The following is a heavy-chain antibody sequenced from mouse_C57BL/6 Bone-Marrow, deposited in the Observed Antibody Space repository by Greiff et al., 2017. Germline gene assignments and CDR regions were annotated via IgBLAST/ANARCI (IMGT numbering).Heavy chain of an antibody. D-gene: IGHD1-1*01. CDR1: GYTFTSYW. CDR3: AKTHYYGSSYGGYAMDS. J-gene: IGHJ4*01. Sequence: QVQLQQPGAELVRPGSSVKLSCKASGYTFTSYWMHWVKQRPIQGLEWIGNIDPSDSETHYNQQFKDKATLTVDKSSSTAYMQLSSLTSEDSAVYYFAKTHYYGSSYGGYAMDSWGQGTSVTVSS. V-gene: IGHV1-52*01. CDR2: IDPSDSET.